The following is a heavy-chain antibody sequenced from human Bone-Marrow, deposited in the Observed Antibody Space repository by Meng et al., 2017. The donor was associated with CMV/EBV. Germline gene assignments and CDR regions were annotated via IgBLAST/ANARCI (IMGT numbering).Heavy chain of an antibody. V-gene: IGHV3-21*01. D-gene: IGHD3-3*01. CDR3: ARASPPDPFTIFGVGWGAFDI. Sequence: GESLKISCAASGFTFSSYSMNWVRQAPGKGLEWVSSISSSSSYIYYADSVKGRFTISRDNAKNSLYLQMNSLRAEDTAVYYCARASPPDPFTIFGVGWGAFDIWGQGTMVTVSS. CDR2: ISSSSSYI. J-gene: IGHJ3*02. CDR1: GFTFSSYS.